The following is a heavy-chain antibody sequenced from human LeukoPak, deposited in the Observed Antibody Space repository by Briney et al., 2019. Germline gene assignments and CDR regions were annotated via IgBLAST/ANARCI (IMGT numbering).Heavy chain of an antibody. CDR1: GFAVSNKF. D-gene: IGHD3-16*01. CDR3: AREDNGGATDDGFDV. Sequence: TGGSLRLSCAASGFAVSNKFMYWVRQAPGKGLEWVSVIRVGDVTHYADSVKGRFTTSRDSSKNTVYLQMESLRVEDTAVYYCAREDNGGATDDGFDVWGHGTVVTVSS. V-gene: IGHV3-53*01. CDR2: IRVGDVT. J-gene: IGHJ3*01.